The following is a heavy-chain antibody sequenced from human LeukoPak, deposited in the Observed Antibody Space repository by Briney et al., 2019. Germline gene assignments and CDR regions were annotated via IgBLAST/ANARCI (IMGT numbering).Heavy chain of an antibody. CDR3: ARTTYGDY. D-gene: IGHD1-1*01. Sequence: PGGSLRLSCAASGFXLGTYWITWFRQTPRKGLEWAAAIKEDGSEAYYVDSVKGRFTISRDNARHSLYLQMSSLRAEDTAVYYCARTTYGDYWGQGTLVTVSS. V-gene: IGHV3-7*02. CDR1: GFXLGTYW. J-gene: IGHJ4*02. CDR2: IKEDGSEA.